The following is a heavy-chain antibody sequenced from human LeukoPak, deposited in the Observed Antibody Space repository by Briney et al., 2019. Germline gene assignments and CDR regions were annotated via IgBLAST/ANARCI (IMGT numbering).Heavy chain of an antibody. CDR3: ARDLLGRILWFGELWGSYFDY. J-gene: IGHJ4*02. V-gene: IGHV3-11*04. CDR2: ISSSGSTI. CDR1: GFTFSDYY. Sequence: GGSLRLSCAASGFTFSDYYMSWIRQAPGKGLEWVSYISSSGSTIYYADSVKGRFTISRDNAKNSLYLQMNSLRAEDTAVYYCARDLLGRILWFGELWGSYFDYWGQGTLVTVSS. D-gene: IGHD3-10*01.